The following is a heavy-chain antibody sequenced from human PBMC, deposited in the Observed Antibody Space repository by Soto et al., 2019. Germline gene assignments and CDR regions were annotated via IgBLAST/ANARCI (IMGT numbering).Heavy chain of an antibody. D-gene: IGHD6-6*01. CDR2: MNPNSGNT. Sequence: GASVKVSCKASGYTFTSYDINWVRQATGQGLEWMGWMNPNSGNTGYAQKFQGRVTMTRNTSISTAYMELSSLRSEDTAVYYCARGIIAARPNYYYLDVWGKGTTVTVSS. J-gene: IGHJ6*03. V-gene: IGHV1-8*01. CDR1: GYTFTSYD. CDR3: ARGIIAARPNYYYLDV.